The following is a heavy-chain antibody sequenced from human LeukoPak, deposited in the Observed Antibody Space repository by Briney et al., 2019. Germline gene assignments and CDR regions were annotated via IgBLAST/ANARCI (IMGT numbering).Heavy chain of an antibody. CDR1: GASFAGYS. V-gene: IGHV4-34*01. Sequence: SETLSLTCAVHGASFAGYSWSWIRQSPGKGLEWIGEVNRVGYTIYNPSLKSRVNISIDTSTTQFSLRLPSVTVADTAVYFCARETVVIVYNWFDPWGQGTLVTVSS. D-gene: IGHD1-14*01. CDR2: VNRVGYT. J-gene: IGHJ5*02. CDR3: ARETVVIVYNWFDP.